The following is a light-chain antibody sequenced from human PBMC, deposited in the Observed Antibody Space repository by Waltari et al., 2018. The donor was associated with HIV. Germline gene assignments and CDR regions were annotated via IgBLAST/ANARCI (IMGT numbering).Light chain of an antibody. Sequence: SSELTQPPSVSVSPGQTARITCPGDASPKAYTHWFQQKPGQAPAVVIHKNTERPSGIPERFSASRSGTTVTLTITGVQTDDEANYYCLSADNSGTYVFGPGTTVTVL. CDR2: KNT. CDR1: ASPKAY. J-gene: IGLJ1*01. V-gene: IGLV3-25*03. CDR3: LSADNSGTYV.